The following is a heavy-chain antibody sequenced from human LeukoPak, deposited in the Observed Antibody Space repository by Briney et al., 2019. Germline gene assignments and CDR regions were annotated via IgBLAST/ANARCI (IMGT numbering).Heavy chain of an antibody. CDR1: GFIFTDYW. CDR3: VRNRCWLQFDN. V-gene: IGHV3-7*01. J-gene: IGHJ4*02. D-gene: IGHD5-24*01. CDR2: IKYDGIDK. Sequence: PGGSLRLSCAASGFIFTDYWMNWVRQAPGKGLEWVAMIKYDGIDKQYLDSVKGRFTISRDNAKNSVYLEMNSLRAEDTAMYYCVRNRCWLQFDNWGQGTLVTVSS.